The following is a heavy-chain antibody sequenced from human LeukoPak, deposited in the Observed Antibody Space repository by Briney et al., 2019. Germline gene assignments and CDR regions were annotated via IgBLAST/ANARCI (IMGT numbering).Heavy chain of an antibody. J-gene: IGHJ5*02. D-gene: IGHD3-10*01. CDR3: AREGLCPSGECWFDP. CDR1: GGSISSYY. Sequence: SETLSLTCTVSGGSISSYYWSWIRQPPGKGLEWIGYIYYSGSTNYNPSLKSRVTISVDTSKNQFSLKLSSVTAADTAVYYCAREGLCPSGECWFDPWGQGTLVTVSS. CDR2: IYYSGST. V-gene: IGHV4-59*01.